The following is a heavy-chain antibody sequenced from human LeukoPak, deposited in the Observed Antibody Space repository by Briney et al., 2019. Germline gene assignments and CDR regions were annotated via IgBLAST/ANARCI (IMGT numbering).Heavy chain of an antibody. V-gene: IGHV1-69*13. Sequence: ASMKVSCMASGGTFSSYAISWVRQAPGQGLEWMGGIIPIFGTANYAQKFQGRVTITADESTSTAYMELSSLRSEDTAVYYCARTVAALGYGMDVWGQGTTVTVSS. J-gene: IGHJ6*02. D-gene: IGHD2-15*01. CDR2: IIPIFGTA. CDR3: ARTVAALGYGMDV. CDR1: GGTFSSYA.